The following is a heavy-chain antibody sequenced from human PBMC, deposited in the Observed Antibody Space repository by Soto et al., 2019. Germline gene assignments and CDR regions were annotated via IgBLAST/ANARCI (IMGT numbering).Heavy chain of an antibody. CDR1: GYIFTTYD. V-gene: IGHV1-3*01. CDR3: ARLNKGNVPDAFDI. CDR2: INAGNGNT. J-gene: IGHJ3*02. D-gene: IGHD1-1*01. Sequence: QVQLVQSGAEVNKPGASVKVSCKAAGYIFTTYDIHWVRQAPGKSLEWMGWINAGNGNTKYSQKFQGRVTITRDTSSSAAYMELSSLTYEDTALYYCARLNKGNVPDAFDIWGQGTMVTVSS.